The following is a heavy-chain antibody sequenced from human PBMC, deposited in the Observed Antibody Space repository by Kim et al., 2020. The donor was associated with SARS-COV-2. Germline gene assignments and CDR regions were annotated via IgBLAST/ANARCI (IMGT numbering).Heavy chain of an antibody. D-gene: IGHD3-22*01. J-gene: IGHJ4*02. V-gene: IGHV3-15*01. CDR3: TTDVGKYYYDSSGYPIVYFDY. CDR2: IKSKTDGGTT. Sequence: GGSLRLSCAASGFTFSNAWMSWVRQAPGKGLEWVGRIKSKTDGGTTDYAAPVKGRFTISRDDSKNTLYLQMNSLKTEDTAVYYCTTDVGKYYYDSSGYPIVYFDYWGQGTLVTVSS. CDR1: GFTFSNAW.